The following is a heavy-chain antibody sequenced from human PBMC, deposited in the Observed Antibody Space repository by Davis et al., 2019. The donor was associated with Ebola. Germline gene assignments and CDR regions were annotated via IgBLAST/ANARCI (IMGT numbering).Heavy chain of an antibody. V-gene: IGHV1-46*01. CDR1: GYTFSDFY. J-gene: IGHJ4*02. CDR3: AREVIGHDY. Sequence: ASVKVSCKTSGYTFSDFYEHWVRQAPGQGLEWMGMINPGAGGTTYAQKFQGRVTVTRDTSTSTVYMELNSLRFEDTAVYYCAREVIGHDYWGQGTLVSVSS. D-gene: IGHD2-21*01. CDR2: INPGAGGT.